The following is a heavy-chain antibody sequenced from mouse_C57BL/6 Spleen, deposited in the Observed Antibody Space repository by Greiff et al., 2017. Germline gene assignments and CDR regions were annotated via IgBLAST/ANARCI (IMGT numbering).Heavy chain of an antibody. Sequence: EVQLVESGGGLVKPGGSLKLSCAASGFTFSSYTMSWVRQTPEKRLEWVATISGGGGNTYYPDSVKGRFTISRDKAKTTLSLQMSSMRSEDTALYDCARHADYYDSSYDWYFDVWGTGTTVTVSS. CDR1: GFTFSSYT. J-gene: IGHJ1*03. V-gene: IGHV5-9*01. CDR2: ISGGGGNT. D-gene: IGHD1-1*01. CDR3: ARHADYYDSSYDWYFDV.